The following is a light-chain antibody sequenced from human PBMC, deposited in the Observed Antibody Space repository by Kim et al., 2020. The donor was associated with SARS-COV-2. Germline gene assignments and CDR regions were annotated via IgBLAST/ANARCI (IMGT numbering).Light chain of an antibody. CDR2: GGS. CDR3: QQYSNWPPYS. Sequence: VSPRERATLSCRASESVRRNVAWYQQKPGQAPRLLIYGGSTRATNIPAKFSGSGSGTEFTLTINSLQSDDSAVYYCQQYSNWPPYSFGQGTKLEI. V-gene: IGKV3-15*01. J-gene: IGKJ2*03. CDR1: ESVRRN.